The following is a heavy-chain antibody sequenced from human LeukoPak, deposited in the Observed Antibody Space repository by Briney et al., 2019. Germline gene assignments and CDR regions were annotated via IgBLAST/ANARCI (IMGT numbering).Heavy chain of an antibody. D-gene: IGHD2-21*02. V-gene: IGHV1-69*05. CDR3: ARESLAYCGGDCYSIDY. CDR1: GGTFSSYA. Sequence: SVKVSCKASGGTFSSYAISWVRQAPGQGLEWMGGIIPIFGTANYAQKFQGRVTMTRNTSISTAYMELSSLRSEDTAVYYCARESLAYCGGDCYSIDYRGQGTLVTVSS. CDR2: IIPIFGTA. J-gene: IGHJ4*02.